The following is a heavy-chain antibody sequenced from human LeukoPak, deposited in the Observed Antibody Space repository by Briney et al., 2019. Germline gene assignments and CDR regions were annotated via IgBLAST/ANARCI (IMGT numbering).Heavy chain of an antibody. CDR3: AKDREYDDYVWGSYSTGYFDY. CDR1: GFTFSSYG. CDR2: IWYDGSNK. J-gene: IGHJ4*02. V-gene: IGHV3-33*06. Sequence: GRSLRLSCAASGFTFSSYGMHWVRQAPGKGLEWVAVIWYDGSNKYYADSVKGRFTISRDNSKNTLYLQMNSLRAEDTAVYYCAKDREYDDYVWGSYSTGYFDYWGQGTLVTVSS. D-gene: IGHD3-16*01.